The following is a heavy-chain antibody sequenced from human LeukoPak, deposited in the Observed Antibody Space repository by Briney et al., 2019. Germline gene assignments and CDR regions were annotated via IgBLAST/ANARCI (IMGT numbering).Heavy chain of an antibody. J-gene: IGHJ4*02. CDR3: ARGKWELPYYFDY. Sequence: PSETLSLTCTVSGGSISSYYWSWIRQPPGKGLEWIGYIYYSGSTNYNPSLKSRVTISVDTSKNQFSLKLSSVTAADTAVYYCARGKWELPYYFDYWGQGTLVTVSS. CDR2: IYYSGST. CDR1: GGSISSYY. D-gene: IGHD1-26*01. V-gene: IGHV4-59*01.